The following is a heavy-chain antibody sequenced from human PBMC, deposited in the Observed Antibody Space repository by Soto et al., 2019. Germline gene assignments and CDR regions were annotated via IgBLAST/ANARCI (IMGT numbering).Heavy chain of an antibody. D-gene: IGHD2-21*02. CDR1: GGSISSSSYY. Sequence: SETLSLTCTVSGGSISSSSYYWGWIRQPPGKGLEWIGYIYYSGSTYYNPSLKSRVTISVDTSKNQFSLKLSSVTAADTAVYYCARSGDNLDYWGQGTLVTVSS. CDR3: ARSGDNLDY. CDR2: IYYSGST. V-gene: IGHV4-30-4*08. J-gene: IGHJ4*02.